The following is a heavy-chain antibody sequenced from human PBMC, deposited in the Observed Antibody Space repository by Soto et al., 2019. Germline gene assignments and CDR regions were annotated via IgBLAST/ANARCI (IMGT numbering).Heavy chain of an antibody. CDR2: INPADSDI. D-gene: IGHD4-17*01. V-gene: IGHV5-51*01. CDR3: ARPYGVHPLYFFDY. Sequence: GESLKISCKGSGYSFITHWIAWVRQMPGEGLEWMGIINPADSDIRYSPSFQGQVTISXXXXXXTXYXQXXXLKAXDTAIYYCARPYGVHPLYFFDYWGQGTLVTVSS. J-gene: IGHJ4*02. CDR1: GYSFITHW.